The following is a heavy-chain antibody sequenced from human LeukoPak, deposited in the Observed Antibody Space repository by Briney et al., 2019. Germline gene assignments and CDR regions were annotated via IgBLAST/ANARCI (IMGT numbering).Heavy chain of an antibody. V-gene: IGHV3-11*01. Sequence: GGSLRLSCAASGFTFSDFYMSWIRQAPGKGLEWVSYISSSGSTIYYADSVKGRFTISRDNAKNSLYLQMNSLRAEDTAVYYCATTVTTYFGYFDYWGQGTLVTVSS. J-gene: IGHJ4*02. CDR3: ATTVTTYFGYFDY. CDR1: GFTFSDFY. D-gene: IGHD4-17*01. CDR2: ISSSGSTI.